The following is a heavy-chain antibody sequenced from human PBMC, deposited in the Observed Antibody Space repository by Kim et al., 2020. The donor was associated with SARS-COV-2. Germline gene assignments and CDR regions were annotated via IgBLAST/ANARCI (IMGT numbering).Heavy chain of an antibody. CDR3: ARTILEWLFPSYYYYGMDV. CDR1: GGSISSSSYY. J-gene: IGHJ6*02. CDR2: IYYSGST. D-gene: IGHD3-3*01. V-gene: IGHV4-39*01. Sequence: SETLSLTCTVSGGSISSSSYYWGSIRQPPGKGLEWIGSIYYSGSTYYNPSLKSRVTISVDTSKNQFSLKLSSVTAADTAVYYCARTILEWLFPSYYYYGMDVWGQGTTGTVSS.